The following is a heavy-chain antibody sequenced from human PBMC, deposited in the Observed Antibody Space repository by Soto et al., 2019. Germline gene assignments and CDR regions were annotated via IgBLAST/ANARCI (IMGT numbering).Heavy chain of an antibody. CDR3: ARDMWSTTDYYYNQDV. CDR2: LNSDGRNA. Sequence: EVQLVESGGGLVQPGGSLRLSCAAYGFTVSNYWMHWVRQVPGKGLVWVSRLNSDGRNAFYADSVKGRFTISRDKDKNTLYLQMNDLRDEDTAVYYCARDMWSTTDYYYNQDVWGQGTTVTVSS. D-gene: IGHD2-21*01. J-gene: IGHJ6*02. CDR1: GFTVSNYW. V-gene: IGHV3-74*01.